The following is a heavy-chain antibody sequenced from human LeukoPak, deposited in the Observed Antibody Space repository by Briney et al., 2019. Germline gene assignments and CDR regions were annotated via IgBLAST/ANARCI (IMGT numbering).Heavy chain of an antibody. CDR2: IIPIFGIA. J-gene: IGHJ5*02. D-gene: IGHD2-2*01. Sequence: ASVKVSCKASGGTFSSYAISWVRQAPGQGLEWMGGIIPIFGIANYAQKFQGRVTITTDESTSTAYMELSSLRSEDTAVYYCARGVVPAAISQNWFDPWGQGTLVTVSS. CDR3: ARGVVPAAISQNWFDP. V-gene: IGHV1-69*05. CDR1: GGTFSSYA.